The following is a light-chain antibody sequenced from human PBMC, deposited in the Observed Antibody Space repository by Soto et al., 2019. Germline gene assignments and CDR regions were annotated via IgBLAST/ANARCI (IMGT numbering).Light chain of an antibody. CDR3: SAYTARSTLV. CDR1: SSNIGANYD. Sequence: QSVLTQSPSVSGAPGQRVTISCTGSSSNIGANYDVHWYQQLPGTAPKLLIYGNTNRPSGVPDRFSGSKSGTSASLAITGLQADDEADYYCSAYTARSTLVFGGGTKLTVL. CDR2: GNT. V-gene: IGLV1-40*01. J-gene: IGLJ3*02.